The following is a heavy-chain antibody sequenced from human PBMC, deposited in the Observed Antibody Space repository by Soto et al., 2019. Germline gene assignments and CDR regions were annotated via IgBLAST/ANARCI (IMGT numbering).Heavy chain of an antibody. CDR2: ISGSGGST. D-gene: IGHD3-3*01. CDR1: GFTFSSYA. Sequence: EVQLLESGGGLVQPGGSLRLSCAASGFTFSSYAMSWVRQAPGKGLEWVSAISGSGGSTYYADSVKGRFTISRDNSKNTLYLQMNSLRAEDTAVYYCAARRRYYDFWSGSDYWCQGTLVTVSS. J-gene: IGHJ4*02. V-gene: IGHV3-23*01. CDR3: AARRRYYDFWSGSDY.